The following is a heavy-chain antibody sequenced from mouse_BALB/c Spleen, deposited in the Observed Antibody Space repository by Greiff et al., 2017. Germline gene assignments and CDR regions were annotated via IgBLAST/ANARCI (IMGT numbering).Heavy chain of an antibody. CDR3: ARNYYGLYWYFDV. V-gene: IGHV2-2*02. CDR2: IWSGGST. D-gene: IGHD1-2*01. J-gene: IGHJ1*01. Sequence: GKLQESGPGLVQPSQSLSITCTVSGFSLTSYGVHWVRQSPGKGLEWLGVIWSGGSTDYNAAFISRLSISKDNSKSQVFFKMNSLQANDTAIYYCARNYYGLYWYFDVWGAGTTVTVSS. CDR1: GFSLTSYG.